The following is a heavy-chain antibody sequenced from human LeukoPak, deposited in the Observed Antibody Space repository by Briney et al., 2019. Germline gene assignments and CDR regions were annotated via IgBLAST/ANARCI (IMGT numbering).Heavy chain of an antibody. Sequence: GGSLRLSCAASGFTFSSYSMNWVRQAPGKGLEWVSSISSSSSYIYYADSVKGRFTISRDNAKSSLYLQMNSLRAEDTAAYYCASRGYSYGLDWGDWYFDLWGRGTLVTVSS. CDR3: ASRGYSYGLDWGDWYFDL. CDR1: GFTFSSYS. J-gene: IGHJ2*01. D-gene: IGHD5-18*01. CDR2: ISSSSSYI. V-gene: IGHV3-21*01.